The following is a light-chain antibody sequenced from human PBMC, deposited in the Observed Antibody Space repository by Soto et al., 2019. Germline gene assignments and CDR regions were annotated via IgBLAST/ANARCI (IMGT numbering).Light chain of an antibody. CDR3: QQYGSSPPDLT. CDR2: GAS. V-gene: IGKV3-20*01. Sequence: IVLPQSPGTLSLSPGERATLSCRASQSVSSSYLAWYQQKPGQAPRLLIYGASSRATGIPDRFSGSGSGTDFTLTISRLEPEDIAVYYWQQYGSSPPDLTFGGGTKVDIK. J-gene: IGKJ4*01. CDR1: QSVSSSY.